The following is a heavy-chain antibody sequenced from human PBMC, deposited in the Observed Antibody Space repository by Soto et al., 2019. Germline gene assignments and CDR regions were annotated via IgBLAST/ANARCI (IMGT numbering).Heavy chain of an antibody. D-gene: IGHD2-8*01. J-gene: IGHJ4*02. V-gene: IGHV3-74*01. CDR2: INRDGSRT. CDR1: GFISSSYW. Sequence: EVQLVESGGNVLQPGGSLRLSCAASGFISSSYWMHWVRQSPVKGLVWVSRINRDGSRTDYADSVKGRFAVSRDNAKNTVILQMNSLRADDTAVYYCARGVNGYYYVDYWGQGTLVTVSS. CDR3: ARGVNGYYYVDY.